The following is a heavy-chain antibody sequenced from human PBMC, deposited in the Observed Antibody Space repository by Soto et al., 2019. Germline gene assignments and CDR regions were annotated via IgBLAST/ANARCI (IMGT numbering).Heavy chain of an antibody. J-gene: IGHJ6*02. D-gene: IGHD2-2*01. CDR2: IIPFFGTT. Sequence: QVQLVQSGAEVKKPGSSVKVSCKASGGPFSSYAISWVRQAPGQGLEWMGGIIPFFGTTNYAQKFQDRVTITADKSTNTDHMELRSLRYEDTAVYYCARHPGSTSRLVYGMDVWGQGTTVTVSS. CDR1: GGPFSSYA. V-gene: IGHV1-69*06. CDR3: ARHPGSTSRLVYGMDV.